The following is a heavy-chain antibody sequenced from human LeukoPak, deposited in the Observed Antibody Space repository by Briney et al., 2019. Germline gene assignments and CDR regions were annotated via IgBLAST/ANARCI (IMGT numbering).Heavy chain of an antibody. J-gene: IGHJ4*02. CDR1: GDTFTSYY. CDR2: INPSGDST. Sequence: AASVKVSCKASGDTFTSYYMHWVRQAPGQGLEWMGIINPSGDSTSSAQTFQGRVTMTRDMSTSTVYMALSSLRTEDTAVYYCARSQYYYDSSAAYWGQGTLVTVSS. CDR3: ARSQYYYDSSAAY. V-gene: IGHV1-46*01. D-gene: IGHD3-22*01.